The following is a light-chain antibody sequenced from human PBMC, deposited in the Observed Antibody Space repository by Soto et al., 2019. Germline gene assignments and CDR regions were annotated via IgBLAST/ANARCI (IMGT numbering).Light chain of an antibody. J-gene: IGKJ1*01. V-gene: IGKV3-20*01. CDR2: GAS. CDR3: QQYGGLPT. CDR1: QSVSSSY. Sequence: EIVMTQSPATLSVSPGERATLSCRASQSVSSSYLAWYQQKPGQAPRLLIYGASSRATGIPDRFRGSGSGTDFTLTISRLEPEDFAVYYCQQYGGLPTFGQGTKV.